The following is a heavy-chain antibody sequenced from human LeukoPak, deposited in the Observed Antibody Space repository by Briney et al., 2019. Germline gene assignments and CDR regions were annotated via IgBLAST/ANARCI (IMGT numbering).Heavy chain of an antibody. D-gene: IGHD3-10*01. J-gene: IGHJ5*02. CDR3: AKSGLRFGELISNWFDP. CDR1: GFTFDDYA. CDR2: ISWNSGSI. Sequence: GRSLRLSCAASGFTFDDYAMHWVRQAPGKGLEWVSGISWNSGSIGHADSVKGRFTISRDNAKNSLYPQMNSLRAEDTALYYCAKSGLRFGELISNWFDPWGQGTLVTVSS. V-gene: IGHV3-9*01.